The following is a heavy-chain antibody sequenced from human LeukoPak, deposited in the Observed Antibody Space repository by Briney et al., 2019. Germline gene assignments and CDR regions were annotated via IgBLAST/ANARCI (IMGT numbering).Heavy chain of an antibody. Sequence: SETLSLTCTVSGGSISSGSYYWSWIRQPAGKGLEWIGRIYTSGSTNYNPSLKSRVTISVDTSKNQFSLKLSSVTAADTAVYYCARHGNYYDTSQSDPWGQGTLVTVSS. CDR2: IYTSGST. CDR3: ARHGNYYDTSQSDP. CDR1: GGSISSGSYY. V-gene: IGHV4-61*02. D-gene: IGHD3-22*01. J-gene: IGHJ5*02.